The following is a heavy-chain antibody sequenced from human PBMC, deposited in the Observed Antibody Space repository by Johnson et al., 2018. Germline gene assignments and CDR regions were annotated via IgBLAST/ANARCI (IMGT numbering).Heavy chain of an antibody. J-gene: IGHJ6*03. CDR2: LKSDGSFT. V-gene: IGHV3-74*01. CDR1: GFTFSTYW. CDR3: TRDLLYGECYYYMDV. Sequence: VQLQESGGGLVQPGGSLRLSCAASGFTFSTYWMHWVRQVPGKGLVWVSRLKSDGSFTTYADSVKGRFTISRDNVKNTFYLQMNSLRVEDTAVYYCTRDLLYGECYYYMDVWGRGTAVTVSS. D-gene: IGHD4/OR15-4a*01.